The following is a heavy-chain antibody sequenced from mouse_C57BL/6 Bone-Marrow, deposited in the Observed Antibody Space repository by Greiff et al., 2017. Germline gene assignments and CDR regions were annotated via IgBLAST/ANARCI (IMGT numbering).Heavy chain of an antibody. D-gene: IGHD2-4*01. Sequence: QVQLQQSGAELVMPGASVKLSCKASGYTFTSYWMHWVKQRPGQGLEWIGEIDPSDSYTNYNKKFKGKSTLTVDKSSSTAYMQLSSLTSEDSAVYDCAREGDYAFFDYWGQGTTLTVSS. CDR2: IDPSDSYT. CDR3: AREGDYAFFDY. CDR1: GYTFTSYW. J-gene: IGHJ2*01. V-gene: IGHV1-69*01.